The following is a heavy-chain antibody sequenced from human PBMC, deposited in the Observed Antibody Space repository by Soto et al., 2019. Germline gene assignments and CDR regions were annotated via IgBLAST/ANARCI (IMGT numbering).Heavy chain of an antibody. J-gene: IGHJ5*02. CDR3: ARDPISDYSNYRNWFDP. V-gene: IGHV1-3*01. CDR1: GYTFTSYA. Sequence: QVQLVQSGAEVKKPGASVKVSCKASGYTFTSYAMHWVRQAPGQRLEWMGWINAGNGNTKYSQKFQGRVTITRDTSPSTAYMELSSLRSEDTAVYYCARDPISDYSNYRNWFDPWGQGTLVTVSS. D-gene: IGHD4-4*01. CDR2: INAGNGNT.